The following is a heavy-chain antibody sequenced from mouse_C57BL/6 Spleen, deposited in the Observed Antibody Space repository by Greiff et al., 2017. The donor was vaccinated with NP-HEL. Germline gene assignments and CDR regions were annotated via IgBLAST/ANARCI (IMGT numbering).Heavy chain of an antibody. CDR3: ARRGWDHYSDS. Sequence: VQLQQPGAELVKPGASVKLSCKASGYTFTSYWMHWVKQRPGQGLEWIGMIHPNSGSTNYNEKFKSKATLTVDKSSSTAYMQLSSLTSEDSAVYYCARRGWDHYSDSWGQGTTLTVSS. CDR1: GYTFTSYW. J-gene: IGHJ2*01. V-gene: IGHV1-64*01. CDR2: IHPNSGST. D-gene: IGHD4-1*01.